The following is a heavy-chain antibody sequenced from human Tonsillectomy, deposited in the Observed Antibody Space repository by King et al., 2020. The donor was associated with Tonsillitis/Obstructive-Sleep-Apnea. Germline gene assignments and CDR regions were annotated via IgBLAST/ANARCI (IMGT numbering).Heavy chain of an antibody. CDR1: GGSISSSSYY. CDR3: ARRISLSYYDFWSGYFDV. CDR2: IYYSGST. V-gene: IGHV4-39*01. J-gene: IGHJ6*02. Sequence: QLQESGPGLVKPSETLSLTCTVSGGSISSSSYYWGWIRQPPGKGLEWIGSIYYSGSTYYNPSLKSRVTISVDTSKNQFSLKLSSVTAADTAVYYCARRISLSYYDFWSGYFDVWGQGTTVTVSS. D-gene: IGHD3-3*01.